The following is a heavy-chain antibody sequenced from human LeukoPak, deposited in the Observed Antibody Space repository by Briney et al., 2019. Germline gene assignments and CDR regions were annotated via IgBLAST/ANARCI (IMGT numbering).Heavy chain of an antibody. CDR1: GFTFSSYA. V-gene: IGHV3-23*01. J-gene: IGHJ4*02. CDR3: AKPPPSSGWYLLGADF. D-gene: IGHD6-19*01. Sequence: PGGSLRLSCAASGFTFSSYAMTWVRQAPGKGLEWVSGIAGSGSMTYYADSVKGRFTISRDNSKNTLYLQMNSLRAEDTAVYYCAKPPPSSGWYLLGADFWGQGTLVTVSS. CDR2: IAGSGSMT.